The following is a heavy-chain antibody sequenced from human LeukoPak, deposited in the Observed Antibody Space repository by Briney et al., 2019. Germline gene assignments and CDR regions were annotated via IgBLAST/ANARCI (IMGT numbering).Heavy chain of an antibody. V-gene: IGHV4-59*01. CDR3: ARDRTYSGYDPHFDY. CDR1: GGSISSYY. Sequence: SETLSLTCTVSGGSISSYYWSWIRQPPGKGLEWIGYIYYSGSTNYNPSLKSRVTISVDTSKNQFSLKLSPVTAADTAVYYCARDRTYSGYDPHFDYWGQGTPVTVSS. CDR2: IYYSGST. J-gene: IGHJ4*02. D-gene: IGHD5-12*01.